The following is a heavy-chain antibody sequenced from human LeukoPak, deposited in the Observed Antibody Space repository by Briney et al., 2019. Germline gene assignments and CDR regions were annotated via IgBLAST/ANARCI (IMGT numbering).Heavy chain of an antibody. Sequence: GGSLRLSCAASGFTFSSYSMNWVRQAPGKGLEWVSSISSSSSYIYYADSVKGRFIISRDNPKKTVFLEMNSLRAEDTAVYYCARDGAAAAPEIYNYYYMDVWGKGTTVTVSS. V-gene: IGHV3-21*01. CDR1: GFTFSSYS. D-gene: IGHD6-13*01. J-gene: IGHJ6*03. CDR2: ISSSSSYI. CDR3: ARDGAAAAPEIYNYYYMDV.